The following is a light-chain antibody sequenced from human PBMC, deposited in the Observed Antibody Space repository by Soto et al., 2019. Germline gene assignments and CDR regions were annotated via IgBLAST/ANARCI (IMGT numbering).Light chain of an antibody. J-gene: IGLJ3*02. Sequence: QSVLTQPPSVSGAPGQRVTISCTGSSSNIGAGYDVHWYQQLPGTAPKLLIYGNSNRPSGVPDRFSGSKSGTSASLAITGLQAEDEADYYCQSYASSLSRFWVFGGGTKLTVL. V-gene: IGLV1-40*01. CDR3: QSYASSLSRFWV. CDR2: GNS. CDR1: SSNIGAGYD.